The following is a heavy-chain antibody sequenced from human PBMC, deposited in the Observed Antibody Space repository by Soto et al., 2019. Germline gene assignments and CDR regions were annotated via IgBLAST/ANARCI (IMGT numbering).Heavy chain of an antibody. CDR2: IVVGGGNT. J-gene: IGHJ3*02. Sequence: AASVKVYCKASGFTFTSSAVQWGRQARGQRLEWIGWIVVGGGNTNYAQKFQERVTSTRDMSTSTAYMELSSLRSEDTAVYYCAADYYGSGSYYTLDAFDIWGQGTMVTVS. CDR3: AADYYGSGSYYTLDAFDI. CDR1: GFTFTSSA. V-gene: IGHV1-58*01. D-gene: IGHD3-10*01.